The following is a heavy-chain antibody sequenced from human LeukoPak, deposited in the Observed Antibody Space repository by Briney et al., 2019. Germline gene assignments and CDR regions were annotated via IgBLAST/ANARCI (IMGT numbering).Heavy chain of an antibody. V-gene: IGHV3-21*01. Sequence: PGGSLRLSCAASGFTFSSYSMNWVRQAPGKGLEWVSSISSSSSYIYYADSVKGRFTVSRDNTKNSLFLQMNSLRVEDTAVYYCAKVLRGYRSDYFWGQGTLVTVSS. J-gene: IGHJ4*02. CDR3: AKVLRGYRSDYF. D-gene: IGHD5-18*01. CDR1: GFTFSSYS. CDR2: ISSSSSYI.